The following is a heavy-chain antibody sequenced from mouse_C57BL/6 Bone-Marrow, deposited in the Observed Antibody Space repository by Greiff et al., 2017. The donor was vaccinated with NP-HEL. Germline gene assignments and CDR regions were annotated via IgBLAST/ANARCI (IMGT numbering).Heavy chain of an antibody. CDR3: ARFPFYGNFIDCAMDY. J-gene: IGHJ4*01. D-gene: IGHD2-10*01. CDR1: GFSLTSYG. Sequence: QVQLQQSGPGLVQPSQSLSITCTVSGFSLTSYGVHWVRQSPGKGLEWLGVIWSGGSTDYNAAFISRLSISKDNSKSQVFFKMNSLQADDTAIYYCARFPFYGNFIDCAMDYWGQGNSVTVSS. V-gene: IGHV2-2*01. CDR2: IWSGGST.